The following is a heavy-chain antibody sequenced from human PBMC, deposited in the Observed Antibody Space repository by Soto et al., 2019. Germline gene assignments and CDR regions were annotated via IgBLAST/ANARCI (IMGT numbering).Heavy chain of an antibody. CDR2: IWYDGSNK. CDR3: ARDSGYDTNSYYYYYGMDV. J-gene: IGHJ6*02. Sequence: QVQLVESGGGVVQPGRSLRLSCAASGFTFSSYGMHWVRQAPGKGLEWVAVIWYDGSNKYYADSVKGRFTISRDNSKNTLYLQMNSLRAEVTAVYYCARDSGYDTNSYYYYYGMDVWGQGTTVTVSS. D-gene: IGHD5-12*01. V-gene: IGHV3-33*01. CDR1: GFTFSSYG.